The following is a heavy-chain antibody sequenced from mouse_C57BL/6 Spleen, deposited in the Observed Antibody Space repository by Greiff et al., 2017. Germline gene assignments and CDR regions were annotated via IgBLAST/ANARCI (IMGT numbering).Heavy chain of an antibody. V-gene: IGHV1-81*01. CDR3: ARLYGNYDAMDY. Sequence: QVQLQQSGAELARPGASVKLSCKASGYTFTSYGISWVKQRTGQGLEWIGEIYPRSGNTYYNEKFKGKGPLTADKSSSTAYMELRSLTSEDSAVYFCARLYGNYDAMDYWGQGTSVTVSS. CDR2: IYPRSGNT. D-gene: IGHD2-1*01. J-gene: IGHJ4*01. CDR1: GYTFTSYG.